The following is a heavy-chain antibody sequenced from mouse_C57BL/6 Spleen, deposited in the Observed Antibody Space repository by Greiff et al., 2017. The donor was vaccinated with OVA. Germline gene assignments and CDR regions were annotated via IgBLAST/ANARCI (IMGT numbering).Heavy chain of an antibody. CDR2: IDPSDSYT. CDR3: ARVDYGNCFAY. D-gene: IGHD2-1*01. Sequence: VQLQQPGAELVMPGASVKLSCKASGYTFTSYWMHWVKQRPGQGLEWIGEIDPSDSYTNYNQKFKGKSTLTVDKSSSTAYMQLSSLTSEDSAVYYCARVDYGNCFAYWGQGTLVTVSA. J-gene: IGHJ3*01. V-gene: IGHV1-69*01. CDR1: GYTFTSYW.